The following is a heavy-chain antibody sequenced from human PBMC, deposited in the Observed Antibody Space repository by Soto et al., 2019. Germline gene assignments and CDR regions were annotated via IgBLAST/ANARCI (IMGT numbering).Heavy chain of an antibody. Sequence: QLQLQESGPGLVKPSETLSLTCTVSGGSISSSSYYWGWIRQPPGKGLEWIGSIYYSGSTYYNPSLKGRVTLSVDTSKNQFSLNLSSVTAADTAVYYCLCGSSWHADYWGQGTLVTVSS. CDR2: IYYSGST. CDR3: LCGSSWHADY. CDR1: GGSISSSSYY. V-gene: IGHV4-39*01. J-gene: IGHJ4*02. D-gene: IGHD6-13*01.